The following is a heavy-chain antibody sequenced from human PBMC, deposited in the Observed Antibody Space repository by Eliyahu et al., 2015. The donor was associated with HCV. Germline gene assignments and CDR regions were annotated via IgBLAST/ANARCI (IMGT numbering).Heavy chain of an antibody. J-gene: IGHJ6*02. CDR2: ISYDGSNK. V-gene: IGHV3-30*18. D-gene: IGHD3-3*01. CDR1: GFTFXKXX. CDR3: AKPLPTFGVDIRDYYGMDV. Sequence: QVQLVEAGGGVVQPGGSLXLSXIXSGFTFXKXXXNWVRQAPGKGLESVAVISYDGSNKYYADSVKGRFTISRDNSKNTLYLQMSSLRAEDTAAYYCAKPLPTFGVDIRDYYGMDVWGQGATVTVSS.